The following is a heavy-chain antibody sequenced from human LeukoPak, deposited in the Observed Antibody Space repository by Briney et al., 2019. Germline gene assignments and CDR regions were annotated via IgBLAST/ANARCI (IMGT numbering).Heavy chain of an antibody. V-gene: IGHV1-46*01. CDR2: INPSGGST. CDR3: ARVGGYCTNGVCFNDYGDYVGYFDY. D-gene: IGHD2-8*01. Sequence: GASVKVSCRVSGYTLTELSMHWVRQAPGQGLEWMGIINPSGGSTSYARKFQGRVTMTRDTSTSTVYMELSSLRSEDTAVYYCARVGGYCTNGVCFNDYGDYVGYFDYWGQGTLVTVSS. J-gene: IGHJ4*02. CDR1: GYTLTELS.